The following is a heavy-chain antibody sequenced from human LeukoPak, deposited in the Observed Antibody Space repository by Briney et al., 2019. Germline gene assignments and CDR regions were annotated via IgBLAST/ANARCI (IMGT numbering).Heavy chain of an antibody. J-gene: IGHJ4*02. Sequence: SETLSLSCSVSGGSITYTSHYWGWIRQPPGKGLEWIGSIHYSGDTYYKPSLRSRVTISIDTSKNQFSLKLSSVTAADTAVYYCARHSSGWPFYWGQGTLVTVSS. D-gene: IGHD6-19*01. V-gene: IGHV4-39*01. CDR1: GGSITYTSHY. CDR3: ARHSSGWPFY. CDR2: IHYSGDT.